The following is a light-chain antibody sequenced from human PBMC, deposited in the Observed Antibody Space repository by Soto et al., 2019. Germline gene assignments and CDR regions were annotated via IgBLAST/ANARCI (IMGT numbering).Light chain of an antibody. V-gene: IGKV3-11*01. Sequence: EIVLTQSPATLSLSPGERATLSCRASQSISSCLAWYQQKPGKAPRLLIYEASNRATGIPARFSGSGSGTDFTLTISSLEPEDFAVYYCQYRSNWPITFGQGTRLEIK. CDR2: EAS. CDR1: QSISSC. J-gene: IGKJ5*01. CDR3: QYRSNWPIT.